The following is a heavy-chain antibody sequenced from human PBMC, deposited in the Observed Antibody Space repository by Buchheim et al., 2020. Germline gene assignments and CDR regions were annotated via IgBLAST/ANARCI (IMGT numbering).Heavy chain of an antibody. CDR2: IKYDGSET. Sequence: EVQLAESGGGLVQPGGSLRLSCSASGFTFSSHWMSWARQAPGKGLEWVANIKYDGSETYYVESVKGRFTISRDNAKNSLYLQMSSLRGEETAVYYCARYTASPTTCDYWGQGTL. CDR3: ARYTASPTTCDY. CDR1: GFTFSSHW. J-gene: IGHJ4*02. D-gene: IGHD1-1*01. V-gene: IGHV3-7*01.